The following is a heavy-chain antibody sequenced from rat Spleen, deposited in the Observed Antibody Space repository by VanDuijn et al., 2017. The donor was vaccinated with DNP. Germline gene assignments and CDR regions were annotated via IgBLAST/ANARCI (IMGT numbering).Heavy chain of an antibody. CDR2: IRYDGGGT. CDR3: VRWNSGHFDY. V-gene: IGHV5-22*01. J-gene: IGHJ2*01. D-gene: IGHD4-3*01. CDR1: GFTFSDYY. Sequence: EVKLVESGGGLVQPGRSLKLFCAASGFTFSDYYMAWVRQAPTKDLEWVAYIRYDGGGTKYADSVKGRFTISRDNAKNTLYLQMNSLRSEDMATYYCVRWNSGHFDYWGQGVMVPVSS.